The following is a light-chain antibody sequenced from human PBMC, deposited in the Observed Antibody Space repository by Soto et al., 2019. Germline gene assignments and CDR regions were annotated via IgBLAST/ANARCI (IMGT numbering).Light chain of an antibody. CDR1: QSLLHRNGYNY. CDR2: LGS. CDR3: MQALQIPET. J-gene: IGKJ1*01. Sequence: DIVMTQSPLSLPVTPGEPASISCRSSQSLLHRNGYNYLDWYLQKPGQSPHLLIYLGSNRASGVPARLGVSGSGTDFTLKISRVEAEDVGVYYCMQALQIPETFGQGTKVEIK. V-gene: IGKV2-28*01.